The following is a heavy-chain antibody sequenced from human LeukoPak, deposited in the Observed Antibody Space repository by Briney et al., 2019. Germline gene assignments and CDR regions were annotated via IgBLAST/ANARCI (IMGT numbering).Heavy chain of an antibody. V-gene: IGHV3-30-3*01. CDR1: GFTFSSYA. CDR3: ARNNGMDV. CDR2: ISYDGSNK. J-gene: IGHJ6*02. Sequence: GGFLRHSCAASGFTFSSYAMHWVRQAPGKGLEWVAVISYDGSNKYYADSVKGRFTISRDNSKDTLYLQMNSLRAEDTALYHCARNNGMDVWGQGTTVIVSS.